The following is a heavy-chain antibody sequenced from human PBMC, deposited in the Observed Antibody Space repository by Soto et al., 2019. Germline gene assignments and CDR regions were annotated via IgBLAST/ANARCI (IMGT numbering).Heavy chain of an antibody. CDR3: ARDNTVNGGYFDY. D-gene: IGHD7-27*01. J-gene: IGHJ4*02. CDR2: IKEDGNEK. CDR1: GFTLSTYW. V-gene: IGHV3-7*01. Sequence: EVQLVESGGGLIQTGGSLRLSCAASGFTLSTYWMAWVRQAPGKGLEWVANIKEDGNEKYYVGSVKGRFTISRDNAKNSLYLQMNSLRAEDTAVYYCARDNTVNGGYFDYWGQGTLVTVSS.